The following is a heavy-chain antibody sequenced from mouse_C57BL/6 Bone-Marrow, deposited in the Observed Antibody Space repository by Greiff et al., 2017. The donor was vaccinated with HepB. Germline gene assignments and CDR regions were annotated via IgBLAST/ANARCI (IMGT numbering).Heavy chain of an antibody. V-gene: IGHV1-42*01. Sequence: VQLQQSGPELVKPGASVKISCKASGYSFTGYYLNWVKQSPEKSLEWIGEINPSTGGTTYNQKFKAKATLTVDKSSSTAYMPLKSLTSEDSAVYYCARGAYYGYDYWGQGTTLTVSS. CDR3: ARGAYYGYDY. J-gene: IGHJ2*01. CDR2: INPSTGGT. D-gene: IGHD2-9*01. CDR1: GYSFTGYY.